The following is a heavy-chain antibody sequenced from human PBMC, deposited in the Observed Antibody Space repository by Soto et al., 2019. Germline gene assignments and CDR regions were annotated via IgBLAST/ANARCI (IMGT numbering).Heavy chain of an antibody. CDR1: GFTFSSYA. Sequence: GGSLRLSCAASGFTFSSYAMSWVRQAPGKGLEWVSALSGSGGSTYYADSVKGRFTISRDNSKNTLYLQMNSLRAEDTAVYYCAKYTYSSSWYACDYWGQGTLVTVSS. J-gene: IGHJ4*02. V-gene: IGHV3-23*01. CDR2: LSGSGGST. CDR3: AKYTYSSSWYACDY. D-gene: IGHD6-13*01.